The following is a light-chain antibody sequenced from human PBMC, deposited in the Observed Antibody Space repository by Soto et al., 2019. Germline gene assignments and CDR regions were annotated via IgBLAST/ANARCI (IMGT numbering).Light chain of an antibody. V-gene: IGKV1-39*01. CDR2: AAS. CDR1: QSISSY. J-gene: IGKJ1*01. CDR3: QQSYSTPWT. Sequence: DIQMTQSPSSLSASVGDRVTITCRASQSISSYLNWYQQQPGKAPKLLIYAASSLQSGVPSMFRGSGSGTDFPLTISSLQPEDFATYYCQQSYSTPWTFGQGTKVDIK.